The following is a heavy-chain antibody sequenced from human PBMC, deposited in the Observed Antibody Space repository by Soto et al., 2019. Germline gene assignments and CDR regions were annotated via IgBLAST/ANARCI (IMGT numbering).Heavy chain of an antibody. D-gene: IGHD3-3*01. Sequence: QLHLVQSGAVVKKHGASVTVSCSASGYPVTAYYMHWVRQAPGRGLEWMGGINPATGAAKYTQTFQGRVTMTRDTSTSTVFMELSGLTSEDTAGFYCARGGGVGVAGSAAFDMWGQGTLVTVSS. CDR3: ARGGGVGVAGSAAFDM. CDR2: INPATGAA. V-gene: IGHV1-2*02. CDR1: GYPVTAYY. J-gene: IGHJ3*02.